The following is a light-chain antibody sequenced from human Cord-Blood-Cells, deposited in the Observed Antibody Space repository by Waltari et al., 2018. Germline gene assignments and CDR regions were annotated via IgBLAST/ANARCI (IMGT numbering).Light chain of an antibody. CDR1: QHIINY. CDR2: DAS. Sequence: DIKMTPSPSSLSASVGDRGTITCQARQHIINYLNWYQQKPGKDPKLLIYDASNLETGVPSRFSGSGSGTDFTFPISSLQPEDIATYYCQQYDNLPALTFGGGTKVEIK. J-gene: IGKJ4*01. CDR3: QQYDNLPALT. V-gene: IGKV1-33*01.